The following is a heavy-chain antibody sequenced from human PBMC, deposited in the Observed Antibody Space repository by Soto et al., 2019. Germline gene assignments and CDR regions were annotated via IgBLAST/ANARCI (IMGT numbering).Heavy chain of an antibody. V-gene: IGHV4-59*01. CDR1: GGSISPYY. D-gene: IGHD3-3*02. J-gene: IGHJ5*02. CDR2: ISYTGST. Sequence: PSETLSLTCTVSGGSISPYYWSWVRQPPGKGLEWIGYISYTGSTNYNPSLKSRVTMSVDTSKNQFSLRLSSVTAADTAVYYCARDRLASTGWPEAWGQGTLVTVS. CDR3: ARDRLASTGWPEA.